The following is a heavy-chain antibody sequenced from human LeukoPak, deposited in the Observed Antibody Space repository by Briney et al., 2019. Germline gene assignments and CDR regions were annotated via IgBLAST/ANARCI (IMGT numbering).Heavy chain of an antibody. J-gene: IGHJ5*02. CDR1: GDSVSSNSAA. CDR3: AISTMVRGVIRGIDP. Sequence: SQTLSLTCAISGDSVSSNSAAWNWIRQSPSRGLEWLGRAYYRSKWYNDYAVSVKSRITINPDTSKNQFSLQLNSVTPEDTAVYYCAISTMVRGVIRGIDPWGQGTLVTVSS. CDR2: AYYRSKWYN. V-gene: IGHV6-1*01. D-gene: IGHD3-10*01.